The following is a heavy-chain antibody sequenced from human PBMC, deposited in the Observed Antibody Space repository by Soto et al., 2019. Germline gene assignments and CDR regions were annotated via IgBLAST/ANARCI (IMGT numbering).Heavy chain of an antibody. D-gene: IGHD2-8*01. CDR2: IWYDGSNK. CDR1: GFTFSSYG. CDR3: GKDMEGGIVLMVYALDY. V-gene: IGHV3-33*06. J-gene: IGHJ4*02. Sequence: PGGSLRLSCAASGFTFSSYGMHWVRQAPGKGLEWVAVIWYDGSNKYYADSVKGRFTISRDNSKNTLYLQMNSLRAEDTAVYYCGKDMEGGIVLMVYALDYWGQGTLVTVSS.